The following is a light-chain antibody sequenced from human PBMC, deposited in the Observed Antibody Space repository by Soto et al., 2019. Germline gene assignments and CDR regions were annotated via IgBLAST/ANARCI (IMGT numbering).Light chain of an antibody. CDR1: HSLVYSDGNTY. V-gene: IGKV2-30*01. Sequence: VMVYTHRSVSVTLGKPASISSRSCHSLVYSDGNTYLNWFQQRPGQSPRRLIYKVSNRDSGVPDRFSGSGSGTDFTLKISRVEAEDVGVYYCMQGTHWPRTLGQGTKVDI. CDR2: KVS. J-gene: IGKJ1*01. CDR3: MQGTHWPRT.